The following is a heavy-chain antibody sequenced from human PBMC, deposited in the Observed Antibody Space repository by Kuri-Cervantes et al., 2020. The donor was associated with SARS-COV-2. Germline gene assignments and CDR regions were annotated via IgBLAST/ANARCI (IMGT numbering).Heavy chain of an antibody. J-gene: IGHJ6*02. D-gene: IGHD3-3*01. V-gene: IGHV3-30-3*01. Sequence: GGSLRLSCAASGFTFSSYAMHWVRQAPGKGLEWVAVISYDGSNKYYADSVKGRFTISRDNSKNTLYLQMNSLRAEDTAVYYCARDHLRYDFWSGRGYGMDVWGQGTTVTVSS. CDR3: ARDHLRYDFWSGRGYGMDV. CDR1: GFTFSSYA. CDR2: ISYDGSNK.